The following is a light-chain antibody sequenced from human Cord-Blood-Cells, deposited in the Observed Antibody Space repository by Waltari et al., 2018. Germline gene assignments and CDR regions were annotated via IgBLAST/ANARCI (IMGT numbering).Light chain of an antibody. CDR2: YVS. V-gene: IGLV2-14*01. J-gene: IGLJ1*01. CDR1: SSDVGGYNY. Sequence: QSALTQPASVSGSPGQSITISCTGTSSDVGGYNYVSWYQQHPGKAPKLMMYYVSNRPSGVSNRFSGSKSGNTASLTISGLQAEDEADYYCSSYTSSSTHYVFGTGTKVTVL. CDR3: SSYTSSSTHYV.